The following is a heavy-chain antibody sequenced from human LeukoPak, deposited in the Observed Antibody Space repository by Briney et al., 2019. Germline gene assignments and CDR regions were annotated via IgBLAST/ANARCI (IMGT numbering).Heavy chain of an antibody. CDR3: ARDGGYGGGYSYGYSHYYYGMDV. D-gene: IGHD5-18*01. V-gene: IGHV1-69*04. Sequence: ASVKVSCKASGYTFTGYYMHWVRQAPGQGLEWMGMIIPILGISNYAQKFQGRVTITADKSTSTAYMELSSLRSEDTAVYYCARDGGYGGGYSYGYSHYYYGMDVWGQGTTVTVSS. J-gene: IGHJ6*02. CDR1: GYTFTGYY. CDR2: IIPILGIS.